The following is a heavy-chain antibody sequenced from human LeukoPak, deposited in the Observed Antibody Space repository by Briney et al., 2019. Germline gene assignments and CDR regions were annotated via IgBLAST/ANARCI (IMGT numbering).Heavy chain of an antibody. CDR2: ISYDGSNK. J-gene: IGHJ5*02. CDR3: AGSSGWAGWFDP. V-gene: IGHV3-30*04. D-gene: IGHD6-19*01. Sequence: PGRSLRLSCAASGFTFSSYAMHWVRQAPGKGLEWVAVISYDGSNKYYADSVKGRFTISRDNAKNSLYLQMNSLRAEDTAVYYCAGSSGWAGWFDPWGQGTLVTVSS. CDR1: GFTFSSYA.